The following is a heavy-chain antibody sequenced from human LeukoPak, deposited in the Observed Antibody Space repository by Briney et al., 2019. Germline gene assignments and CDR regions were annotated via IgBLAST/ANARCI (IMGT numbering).Heavy chain of an antibody. CDR1: GFRFASSW. J-gene: IGHJ4*02. CDR3: ARPGQLGEYTPYYFDY. Sequence: GESLKISCEGLGFRFASSWIAWVRQMPGKGLEWMGIIYPGDSDTRYSPSFQGQVTISADKSISTAYLQWSSLKASDTAMYYCARPGQLGEYTPYYFDYWGQGTLVTVSS. CDR2: IYPGDSDT. D-gene: IGHD3-16*01. V-gene: IGHV5-51*01.